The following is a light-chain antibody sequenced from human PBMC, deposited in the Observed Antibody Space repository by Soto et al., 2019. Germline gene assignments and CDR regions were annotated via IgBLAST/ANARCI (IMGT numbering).Light chain of an antibody. V-gene: IGLV2-14*01. CDR1: SSDVGGYNY. J-gene: IGLJ2*01. Sequence: QSVLTQPASVSGSPGQSVTISCTGTSSDVGGYNYVSCYQQHPGKAPQLMIYDVSNRPSGVCNLFSVSKSGNTASLTISGLQAEDEDDDYCSSYTSSITLMVFGGGTKLTVL. CDR2: DVS. CDR3: SSYTSSITLMV.